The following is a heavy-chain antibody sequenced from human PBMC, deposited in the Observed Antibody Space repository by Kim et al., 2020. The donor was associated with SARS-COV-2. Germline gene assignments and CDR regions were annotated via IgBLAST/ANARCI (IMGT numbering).Heavy chain of an antibody. D-gene: IGHD3-16*01. V-gene: IGHV4-34*01. J-gene: IGHJ4*02. CDR2: INHSGST. CDR3: ARGLRRRRFDY. Sequence: SETLSLTCAVYGGSFSGYYWSWIRQPPGKGLEWIGEINHSGSTNYNPSLKSRVTISVDTSKKQFSLKLSSVTAADTAVYYCARGLRRRRFDYWGQGTLVTVSS. CDR1: GGSFSGYY.